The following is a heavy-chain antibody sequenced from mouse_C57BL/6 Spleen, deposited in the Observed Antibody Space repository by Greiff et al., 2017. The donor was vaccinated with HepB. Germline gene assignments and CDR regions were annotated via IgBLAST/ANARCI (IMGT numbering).Heavy chain of an antibody. CDR3: ARKRDGDYYAMDY. CDR1: GFSLTSYG. Sequence: VKLMESGPGLVQPSQSLSITCTVSGFSLTSYGVHWVRQSPGQGLEWLGVIWSGGSTDYNAAFISRLSISKDNSKSQVFFKMNSLQADDTAIYYCARKRDGDYYAMDYWGQGTSVTVSS. V-gene: IGHV2-2*01. J-gene: IGHJ4*01. CDR2: IWSGGST. D-gene: IGHD3-3*01.